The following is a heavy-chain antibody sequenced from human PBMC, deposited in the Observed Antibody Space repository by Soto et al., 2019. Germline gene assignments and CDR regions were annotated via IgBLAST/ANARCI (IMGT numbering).Heavy chain of an antibody. CDR3: ARDFSGPMDY. V-gene: IGHV1-46*01. J-gene: IGHJ4*02. CDR1: GYTFTSYY. D-gene: IGHD3-10*01. Sequence: ASVKVSCKASGYTFTSYYMHWVRQAPGQGLEWMGIIYPSGGSTRNAQKFQGRVTMTRDTSTSTVYMELSSLRSEDTVVYYCARDFSGPMDYWGRGTLVTVSS. CDR2: IYPSGGST.